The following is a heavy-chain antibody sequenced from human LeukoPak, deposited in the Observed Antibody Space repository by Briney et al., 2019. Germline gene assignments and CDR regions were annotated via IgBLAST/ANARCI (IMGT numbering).Heavy chain of an antibody. Sequence: GGSLRLSCAASGFTFSSYAMSWVRQAPGKGLEWVSAISGSGGSTYYADSVKGRFTISRDNSKNTLYLQMNSLRAEDTAVYYCAKDSEAGRRITMIVVVTLVDYWGQGTLVTVSS. J-gene: IGHJ4*02. V-gene: IGHV3-23*01. D-gene: IGHD3-22*01. CDR1: GFTFSSYA. CDR2: ISGSGGST. CDR3: AKDSEAGRRITMIVVVTLVDY.